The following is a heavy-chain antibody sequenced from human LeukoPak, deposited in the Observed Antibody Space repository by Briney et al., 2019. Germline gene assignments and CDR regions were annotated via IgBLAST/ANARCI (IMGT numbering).Heavy chain of an antibody. CDR1: GFTFSSYS. D-gene: IGHD3-10*01. CDR3: ARGGDATGLGY. J-gene: IGHJ4*02. V-gene: IGHV3-21*01. Sequence: PGGSLRLSCAASGFTFSSYSMNWVRQAPGKGLEWVSSISSSSSYIYYADSMKGRFTISRDNAKNSLYLQMNSLRAEDRAVYYCARGGDATGLGYWGQGTLVTVSS. CDR2: ISSSSSYI.